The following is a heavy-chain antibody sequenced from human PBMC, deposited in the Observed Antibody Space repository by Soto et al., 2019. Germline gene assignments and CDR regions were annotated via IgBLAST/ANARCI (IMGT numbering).Heavy chain of an antibody. CDR1: GYTFTSYG. V-gene: IGHV1-18*04. D-gene: IGHD5-12*01. J-gene: IGHJ4*02. CDR3: ARSPRVIVAAKGTLDY. CDR2: ISASTGNT. Sequence: ASVKVSCKASGYTFTSYGINCVRQAPGQGLEWMGWISASTGNTNYAESVQGRVTLTTDISTSTAYMELRRLTSNDTAVYYCARSPRVIVAAKGTLDYWGQGTPVTVSS.